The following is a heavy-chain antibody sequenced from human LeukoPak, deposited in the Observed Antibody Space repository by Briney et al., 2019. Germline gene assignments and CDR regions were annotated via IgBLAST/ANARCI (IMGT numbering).Heavy chain of an antibody. CDR1: GGSFRSHQ. Sequence: SETLPLTCTVSGGSFRSHQWNWIRQPPGKGLEWIGYIDYTGSTNYNPSLESRVAISVDTSKNQFSLKLNSVTAADTAVYFCARKSPVPISPFDYWGQGTLVTVSA. J-gene: IGHJ4*02. CDR3: ARKSPVPISPFDY. D-gene: IGHD4-17*01. V-gene: IGHV4-59*08. CDR2: IDYTGST.